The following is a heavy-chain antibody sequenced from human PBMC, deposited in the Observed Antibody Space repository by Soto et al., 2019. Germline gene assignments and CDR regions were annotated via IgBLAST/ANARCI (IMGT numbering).Heavy chain of an antibody. Sequence: SCKASGGTFSSYGMHWVRQAPGKGLEWVAVIWYDGSNKYYADSVKGRFTISRDNSKNTLYLQMNSLRAEDTAVYYCARGSRFRYCSGGSCYSGFLDYWGQGTLVTVSS. J-gene: IGHJ4*02. CDR3: ARGSRFRYCSGGSCYSGFLDY. D-gene: IGHD2-15*01. CDR2: IWYDGSNK. CDR1: GGTFSSYG. V-gene: IGHV3-33*01.